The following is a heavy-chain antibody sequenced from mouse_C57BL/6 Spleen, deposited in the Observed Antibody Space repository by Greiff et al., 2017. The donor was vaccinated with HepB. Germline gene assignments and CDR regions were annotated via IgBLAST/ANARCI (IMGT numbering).Heavy chain of an antibody. CDR2: ISNGGGST. V-gene: IGHV5-12*01. Sequence: EVMLVESGGGLVQPGGSLKLSCAASGFTFSDYYMYWVRQTPEKRLEWVAYISNGGGSTYYPDTVKGRFTISRDNAKNTLYQQMSRLKSEDTAMYYCARRGRGYAMDYWGQGTSVTVSS. CDR3: ARRGRGYAMDY. CDR1: GFTFSDYY. J-gene: IGHJ4*01.